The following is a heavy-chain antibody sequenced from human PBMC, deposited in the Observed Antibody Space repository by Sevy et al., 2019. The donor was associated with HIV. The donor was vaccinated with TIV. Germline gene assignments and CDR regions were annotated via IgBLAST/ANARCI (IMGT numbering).Heavy chain of an antibody. CDR3: ARQGNIVVVPAAGGGWFDP. Sequence: LPETLSLTCAVSGYSISSGYYWGWIRQPPGKGLEWIGSIYHSGSTYYNPSLKSRVTISVDTSKNQFSLKLSSVTAADTAVYYCARQGNIVVVPAAGGGWFDPWGQGTLVTVSS. J-gene: IGHJ5*02. V-gene: IGHV4-38-2*01. CDR2: IYHSGST. CDR1: GYSISSGYY. D-gene: IGHD2-2*01.